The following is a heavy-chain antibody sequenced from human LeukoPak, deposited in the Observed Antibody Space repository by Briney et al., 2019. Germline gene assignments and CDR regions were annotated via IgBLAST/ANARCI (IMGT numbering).Heavy chain of an antibody. Sequence: PSQTLSLTCTVSGGSISSGSYYWSWIRQPAGKGLEWIGRIYTSGSTNYNPSLKSRVTISVDTSKNQFSLKLSSVTAADTAVYYCARGQGSLWFGELYYFDYWGQGTLVTVSS. CDR2: IYTSGST. V-gene: IGHV4-61*02. J-gene: IGHJ4*02. CDR3: ARGQGSLWFGELYYFDY. CDR1: GGSISSGSYY. D-gene: IGHD3-10*01.